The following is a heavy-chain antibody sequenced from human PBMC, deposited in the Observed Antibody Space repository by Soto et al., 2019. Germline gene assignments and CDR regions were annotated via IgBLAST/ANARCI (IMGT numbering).Heavy chain of an antibody. CDR3: ARHALGYCSSTSCFLSSGGETQYYYYMDV. CDR1: GCSFTSYW. V-gene: IGHV5-51*01. J-gene: IGHJ6*03. Sequence: PGESLKISCKGSGCSFTSYWIGWVRQMPGKGLEWMGIIYPGDSDTRYSPSFQGQVTISADKSISTAYLQWSSLKASDTAMYYCARHALGYCSSTSCFLSSGGETQYYYYMDVWGKGTTVTVSS. CDR2: IYPGDSDT. D-gene: IGHD2-2*01.